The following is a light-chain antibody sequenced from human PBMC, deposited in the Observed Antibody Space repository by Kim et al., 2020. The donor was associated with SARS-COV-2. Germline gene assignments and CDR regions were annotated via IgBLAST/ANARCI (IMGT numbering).Light chain of an antibody. Sequence: NFMLTQHHSVSESPGKTVTISCSHSSGSIASNFVQWYQQRPGSAPTTVIYEANQRPSGVPDRFSGSIDSSSNSASLTISELTPEDEADYYCQSYDSSIWVFGGGPQLTVL. CDR2: EAN. J-gene: IGLJ3*02. CDR1: SGSIASNF. V-gene: IGLV6-57*03. CDR3: QSYDSSIWV.